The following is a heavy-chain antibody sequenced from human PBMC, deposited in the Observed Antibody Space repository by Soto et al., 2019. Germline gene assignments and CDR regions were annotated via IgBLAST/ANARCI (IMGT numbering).Heavy chain of an antibody. CDR1: GFSFRNAW. J-gene: IGHJ6*02. V-gene: IGHV3-15*01. CDR2: IKSQGDGGTR. Sequence: GGSLRLSCAASGFSFRNAWMSWVRQAPGKGLEWVGHIKSQGDGGTRDYAAPVKGRFTISRDDSKNALFLQMNSLKNEDTAVYFCTTDLQAYCDGTTCYAGNYYYDDMDVWGQGTTVTVSS. CDR3: TTDLQAYCDGTTCYAGNYYYDDMDV. D-gene: IGHD2-2*01.